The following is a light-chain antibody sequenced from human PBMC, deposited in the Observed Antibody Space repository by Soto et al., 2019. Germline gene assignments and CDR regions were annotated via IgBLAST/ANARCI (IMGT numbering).Light chain of an antibody. J-gene: IGKJ4*01. Sequence: EIVLTQSPGTLSLSPGERATLSCRASQSVSSSYLAWYQQKPGQAPRLLIYGASSRATGIPDRFSGSGSGTDFTLTISRLEPEDXXVXXXXQYGSSPTFGGGTKVEIK. CDR2: GAS. CDR1: QSVSSSY. V-gene: IGKV3-20*01. CDR3: XQYGSSPT.